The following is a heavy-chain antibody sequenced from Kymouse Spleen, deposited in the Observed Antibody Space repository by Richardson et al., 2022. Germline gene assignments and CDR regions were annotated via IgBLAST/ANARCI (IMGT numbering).Heavy chain of an antibody. CDR3: TRHHYYDSSGYYYDWFDP. D-gene: IGHD3-22*01. J-gene: IGHJ5*02. Sequence: EVQLVESGGGLVQPGGSLKLSCAASGFTFSGSAMHWVRQASGKGLEWVGRIRSKANSYATAYAASVKGRFTISRDDSKNTAYLQMNSLKTEDTAVYYCTRHHYYDSSGYYYDWFDPWGQGTLVTVSS. V-gene: IGHV3-73*02. CDR1: GFTFSGSA. CDR2: IRSKANSYAT.